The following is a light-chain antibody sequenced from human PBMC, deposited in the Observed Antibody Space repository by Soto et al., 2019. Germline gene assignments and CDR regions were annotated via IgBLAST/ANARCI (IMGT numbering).Light chain of an antibody. CDR1: QSVSSY. V-gene: IGKV3-20*01. J-gene: IGKJ1*01. CDR2: DAS. CDR3: QQYGSSSWT. Sequence: EIVLTQSPATLSLSPGERATLSCRASQSVSSYFAWYHQKPGQAPRLLIYDASSRATGIPDRFSGSGSGTDFTLTISRLEPEDFAVYYCQQYGSSSWTSGQGTKVDIK.